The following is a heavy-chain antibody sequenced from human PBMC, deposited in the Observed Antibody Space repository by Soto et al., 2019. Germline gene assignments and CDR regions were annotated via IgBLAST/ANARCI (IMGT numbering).Heavy chain of an antibody. CDR2: ISYDGSNK. CDR1: GFTFNNAW. V-gene: IGHV3-30-3*01. Sequence: GGSLRLSCAGSGFTFNNAWLNWVRQAPGKGLEWVAVISYDGSNKYYADSVKGRFTISRDNSKNTLYLQMNSLRAEDTAVYYCARDPLLDYWGQGTLVTVSS. CDR3: ARDPLLDY. J-gene: IGHJ4*02.